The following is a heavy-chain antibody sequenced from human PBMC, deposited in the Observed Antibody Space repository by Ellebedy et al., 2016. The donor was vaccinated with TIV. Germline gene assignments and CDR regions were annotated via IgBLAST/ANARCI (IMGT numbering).Heavy chain of an antibody. CDR2: IREDGGDK. CDR1: GFSFSDYW. D-gene: IGHD5-24*01. V-gene: IGHV3-7*01. Sequence: PGGSLRLSCATSGFSFSDYWLAWVRQAPGKGLEWVANIREDGGDKYYLDSVKGRFTISRDDAETTMFLQMNSLRAEDTALYFCARVGRSPHNWSFDYWGQGTLVTVSS. J-gene: IGHJ4*02. CDR3: ARVGRSPHNWSFDY.